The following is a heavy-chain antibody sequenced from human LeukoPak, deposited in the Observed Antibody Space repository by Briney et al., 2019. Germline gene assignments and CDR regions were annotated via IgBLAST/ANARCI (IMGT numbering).Heavy chain of an antibody. CDR2: ISSSSRYR. D-gene: IGHD5-12*01. J-gene: IGHJ3*02. CDR3: ARVKEASAFDI. Sequence: GGSLRLSCAASGFTVSSNYMSCVRQAPGKGLEWVSSISSSSRYRYYADSVKGRFTISRDNAKNSLYLQMNSLRAEDTAVYYCARVKEASAFDIWGQGTMVTVSS. V-gene: IGHV3-21*01. CDR1: GFTVSSNY.